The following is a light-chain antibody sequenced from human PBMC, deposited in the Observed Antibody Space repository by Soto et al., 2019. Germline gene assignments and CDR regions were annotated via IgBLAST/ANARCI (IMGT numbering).Light chain of an antibody. J-gene: IGKJ2*01. CDR1: QSITSW. V-gene: IGKV1-5*03. CDR3: QQYNNYSGT. CDR2: KAS. Sequence: DIQMTQSPSTLSASVGDRVTITCRASQSITSWLAWYQQKPGKAPKLLIYKASSLESGVPSRFSGSGSGTEFTLTISSLQPADFATYYCQQYNNYSGTFGQGTKLESK.